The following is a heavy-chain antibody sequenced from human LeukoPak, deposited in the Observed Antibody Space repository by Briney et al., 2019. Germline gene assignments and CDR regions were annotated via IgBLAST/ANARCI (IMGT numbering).Heavy chain of an antibody. J-gene: IGHJ4*02. V-gene: IGHV3-7*04. Sequence: PGGSLRLSCAASGFTFSINWMNWVRQAPGKGREWVANIKQDGSEKYYVDSVKGRFTISRDNAKNSLYLQMNSLRAEDTAVYYCARDLGYCSGGNCYSVLDYWGQGALVTVSS. CDR3: ARDLGYCSGGNCYSVLDY. D-gene: IGHD2-15*01. CDR1: GFTFSINW. CDR2: IKQDGSEK.